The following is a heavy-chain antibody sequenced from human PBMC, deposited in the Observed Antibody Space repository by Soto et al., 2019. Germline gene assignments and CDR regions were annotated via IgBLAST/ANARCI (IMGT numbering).Heavy chain of an antibody. CDR1: GGCISSGGYS. Sequence: QLQLQESGSGLVKPSQTQSLTCAVTGGCISSGGYSWSWIRQPPGKGLECIGYISHSGSTYYNPSLKSRVTISVDRSKNQFSLKLSSVTAADTAVYYCARSAAMVDYWGQGTLVTVSS. J-gene: IGHJ4*02. CDR3: ARSAAMVDY. CDR2: ISHSGST. D-gene: IGHD5-18*01. V-gene: IGHV4-30-2*01.